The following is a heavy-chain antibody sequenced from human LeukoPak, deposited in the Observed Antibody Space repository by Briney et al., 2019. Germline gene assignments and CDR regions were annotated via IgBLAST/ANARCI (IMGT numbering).Heavy chain of an antibody. V-gene: IGHV4-59*01. CDR3: ARISYPGIAVAGFDY. CDR1: GGSISSYY. J-gene: IGHJ4*02. CDR2: IYYSGST. D-gene: IGHD6-19*01. Sequence: SGTLSLTCTVSGGSISSYYWSWIRQPPGKGLEWIGYIYYSGSTNYNPSLKSRVTISVDTSKNQFSLKLSSVTAADTAVYYCARISYPGIAVAGFDYWGQGTLVTVSS.